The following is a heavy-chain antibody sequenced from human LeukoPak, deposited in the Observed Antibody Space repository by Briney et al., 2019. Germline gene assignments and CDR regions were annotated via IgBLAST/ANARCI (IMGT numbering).Heavy chain of an antibody. J-gene: IGHJ4*02. Sequence: SVKVSCKASGGTFSSYAISWVRQAPGQGLEWMGRIIPIIGTANYAQKFQGRVTITTDESTSTAYMELSSLRSEDTAVYYCARSSVAISTGIKVDYWGQGTLVTVSS. CDR2: IIPIIGTA. CDR1: GGTFSSYA. V-gene: IGHV1-69*05. D-gene: IGHD3-3*01. CDR3: ARSSVAISTGIKVDY.